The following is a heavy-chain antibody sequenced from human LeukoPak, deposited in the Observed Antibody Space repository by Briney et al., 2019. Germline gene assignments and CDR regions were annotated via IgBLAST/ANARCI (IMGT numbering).Heavy chain of an antibody. CDR2: IYYSGST. CDR1: GGSISSYY. J-gene: IGHJ4*02. CDR3: ARRGFWSGYYPGYYFDY. V-gene: IGHV4-59*08. D-gene: IGHD3-3*01. Sequence: TSETLSLTCTVSGGSISSYYWSWIRQPPGKGLEWIGYIYYSGSTNYNPSLKSRVTISVDTSKNQFSLKLSSVTAADTAVYYCARRGFWSGYYPGYYFDYWSQGTLVTVSS.